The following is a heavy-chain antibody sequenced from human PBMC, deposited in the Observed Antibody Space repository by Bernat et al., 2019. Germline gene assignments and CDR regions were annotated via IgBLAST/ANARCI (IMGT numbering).Heavy chain of an antibody. D-gene: IGHD6-19*01. Sequence: QVQLVESGGGVVQPGRSLRLSCVASGFTFSSYGMHWVRQAPGKGLEGVAVISYDGSNKYYADSVKGRFTISRDNSKNTLYRQMNSLRAEDTAVYYCAKDWDRIAVAGTPFDYWGQGTLVTVSS. CDR1: GFTFSSYG. CDR2: ISYDGSNK. J-gene: IGHJ4*02. CDR3: AKDWDRIAVAGTPFDY. V-gene: IGHV3-30*18.